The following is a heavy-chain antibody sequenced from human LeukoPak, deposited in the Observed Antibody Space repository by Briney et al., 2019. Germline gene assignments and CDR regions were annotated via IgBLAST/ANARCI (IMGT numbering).Heavy chain of an antibody. CDR1: GFPFSSFS. D-gene: IGHD1-26*01. CDR2: ISSSSSYI. V-gene: IGHV3-21*01. CDR3: ARDLGERKWELPLGLSAFDI. J-gene: IGHJ3*02. Sequence: GGSLRLSGAASGFPFSSFSINWVRQAPGKGLEWVSSISSSSSYIYYADSVKGRFTISRDNAKNSLYLQMNSLRAEDTAVYYCARDLGERKWELPLGLSAFDIWGQGTMVTVSS.